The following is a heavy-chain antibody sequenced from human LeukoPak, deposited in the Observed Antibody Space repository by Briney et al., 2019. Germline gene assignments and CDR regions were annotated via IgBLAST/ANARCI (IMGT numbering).Heavy chain of an antibody. CDR3: ARGSYYGSGRGD. CDR1: GGSISSGGCY. D-gene: IGHD3-10*01. Sequence: SETLSLTCTVSGGSISSGGCYWSWIRQPPGKGLEWIGEINHSGSTNYNPSLKSRVTISVDTSKNQFSLKLSSVTAADTAVYYCARGSYYGSGRGDWGQGTLVTASS. V-gene: IGHV4-39*07. J-gene: IGHJ4*02. CDR2: INHSGST.